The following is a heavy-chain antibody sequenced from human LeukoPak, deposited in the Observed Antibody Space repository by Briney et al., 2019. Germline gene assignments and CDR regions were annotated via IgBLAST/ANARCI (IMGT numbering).Heavy chain of an antibody. D-gene: IGHD6-19*01. J-gene: IGHJ4*02. Sequence: SETLSLTCAVYGGSFSGYYWSWIRQPPGKGLEWVGGINHSGSTNYNPSLRSRVTISVDTSKNQFSLKLSSVTAADTAVYYCARGRWAVAGTYFDYWGQGTLVTVSS. CDR2: INHSGST. V-gene: IGHV4-34*01. CDR1: GGSFSGYY. CDR3: ARGRWAVAGTYFDY.